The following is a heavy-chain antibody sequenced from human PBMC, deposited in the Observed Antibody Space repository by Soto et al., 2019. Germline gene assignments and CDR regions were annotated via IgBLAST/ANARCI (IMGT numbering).Heavy chain of an antibody. J-gene: IGHJ4*02. D-gene: IGHD2-15*01. CDR3: AGPPPPGYSNYFNS. CDR1: GYIFIDYW. Sequence: PGESLKISCKASGYIFIDYWIGWVRQMPGKGLEWMGIVYPRDSDTRYSPSFQGQVTISADRSTGTAFLQWRSLKASDTALYYCAGPPPPGYSNYFNSWGQGTLVTVSS. V-gene: IGHV5-51*01. CDR2: VYPRDSDT.